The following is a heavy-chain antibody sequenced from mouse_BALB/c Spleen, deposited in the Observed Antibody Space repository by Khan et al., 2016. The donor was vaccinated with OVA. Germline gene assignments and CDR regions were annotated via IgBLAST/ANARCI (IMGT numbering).Heavy chain of an antibody. D-gene: IGHD2-10*01. V-gene: IGHV2-6-5*01. CDR1: GFSLTDYG. CDR2: ILGGGST. CDR3: AKAFYAHYYAMDY. J-gene: IGHJ4*01. Sequence: QVQLQQSGPGLVAPSQSLSITCTVSGFSLTDYGVSWIRQPPGKGREWQGVILGGGSTYYNSALKSRLSISKDNSKSQVILKMSSLPTDDTAMIYCAKAFYAHYYAMDYWGQGTSITVSS.